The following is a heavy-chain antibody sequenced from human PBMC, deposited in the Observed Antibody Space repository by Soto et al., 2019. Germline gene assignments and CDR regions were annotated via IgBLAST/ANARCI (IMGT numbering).Heavy chain of an antibody. Sequence: GASVKVSCKASGNTFTNYYIHWVRQAPGQGLEWMGTINPSGGHTTYAQKFLGRVTMTRDTSTSTLYKELTSLRSEDTALYYCARGGHVVVVTAAFDYWGQGTLVTVSS. D-gene: IGHD2-21*02. V-gene: IGHV1-46*01. CDR2: INPSGGHT. CDR3: ARGGHVVVVTAAFDY. J-gene: IGHJ4*02. CDR1: GNTFTNYY.